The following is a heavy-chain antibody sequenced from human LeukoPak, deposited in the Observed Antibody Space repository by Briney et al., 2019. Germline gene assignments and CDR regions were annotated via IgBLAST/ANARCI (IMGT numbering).Heavy chain of an antibody. CDR3: TRQLSGSAWRDY. CDR2: IYSSGTT. J-gene: IGHJ4*02. V-gene: IGHV4-39*01. CDR1: GGSISSSGYH. Sequence: SETLPLTCTVSGGSISSSGYHWGWIRQPPGEGLEWIGNIYSSGTTYYSSSLKSRVTTSVDTSKNQFSLNLSSVTAADTAVYYCTRQLSGSAWRDYWGQGTLVTVSS. D-gene: IGHD6-19*01.